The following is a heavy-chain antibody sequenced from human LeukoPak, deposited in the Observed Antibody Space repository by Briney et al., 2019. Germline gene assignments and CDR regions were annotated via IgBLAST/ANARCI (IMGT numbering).Heavy chain of an antibody. V-gene: IGHV4-59*01. CDR3: ARGGSGWYGYYFDY. D-gene: IGHD6-19*01. J-gene: IGHJ4*02. Sequence: SETLSLTCTVSGDSISSYYWSWIRQPPGKGLEWIGYIYYSGSTNYDPSLKSRVTISVDTSKNQFSLKLSSVTAADTAVYYCARGGSGWYGYYFDYWGQGTLVTVSS. CDR2: IYYSGST. CDR1: GDSISSYY.